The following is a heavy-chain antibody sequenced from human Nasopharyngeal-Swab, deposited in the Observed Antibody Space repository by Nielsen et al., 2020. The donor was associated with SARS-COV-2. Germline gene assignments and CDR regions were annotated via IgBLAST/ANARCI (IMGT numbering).Heavy chain of an antibody. CDR3: ARAEVVVVPAAIWGYYYYYYMDV. J-gene: IGHJ6*03. D-gene: IGHD2-2*02. CDR1: GFTFSSYW. CDR2: INSDGSST. Sequence: GESLKISCAASGFTFSSYWMHWVRQAPGKGLVWVSRINSDGSSTSYADSVKGRFTISRDNAKNTLYLQMNSLRAEDTAVYYCARAEVVVVPAAIWGYYYYYYMDVWGKGTTVTVSS. V-gene: IGHV3-74*01.